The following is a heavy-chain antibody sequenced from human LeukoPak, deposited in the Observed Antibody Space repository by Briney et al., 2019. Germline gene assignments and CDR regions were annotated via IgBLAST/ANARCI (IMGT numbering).Heavy chain of an antibody. CDR3: ARDTYYDFWSGYYLDY. V-gene: IGHV4-39*07. CDR2: IYYSGST. D-gene: IGHD3-3*01. J-gene: IGHJ4*02. CDR1: GGSISGSSYY. Sequence: SETLSLTCTVSGGSISGSSYYWGWIRQPPGKGLEWIGSIYYSGSTYYNPSLKSRVTISVDTSKNQFSLKLSSVTAADTAVYYCARDTYYDFWSGYYLDYWGQGTLVTVSS.